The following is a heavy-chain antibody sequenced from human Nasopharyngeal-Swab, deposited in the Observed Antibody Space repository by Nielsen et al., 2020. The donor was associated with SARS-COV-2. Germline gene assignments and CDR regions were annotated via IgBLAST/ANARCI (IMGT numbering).Heavy chain of an antibody. J-gene: IGHJ4*02. D-gene: IGHD3-22*01. CDR3: AKWAGEGYYDSSGYPFDY. CDR2: ISGSGDST. CDR1: GFTFSSYA. Sequence: GESLKISCAASGFTFSSYAMSWVRQAPGKGLEWVSAISGSGDSTYYADSVKGRFTISRDNSKNTLYLQMNSLRAEDTAVYYCAKWAGEGYYDSSGYPFDYWGQGTLVTVSS. V-gene: IGHV3-23*01.